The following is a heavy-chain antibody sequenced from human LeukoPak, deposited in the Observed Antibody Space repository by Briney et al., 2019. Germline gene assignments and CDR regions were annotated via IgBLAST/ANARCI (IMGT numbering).Heavy chain of an antibody. V-gene: IGHV4-34*01. CDR3: ASGSSGYYYDY. D-gene: IGHD3-22*01. CDR2: INHSGST. Sequence: PSETLSLTCAVYGGSFSGYYRSWIRQPPGKGLEWIGEINHSGSTNYNPSLKSRVTISVDTSKNQFSLKLSSVTAADTAVYYCASGSSGYYYDYWGQGTLVTVSS. J-gene: IGHJ4*02. CDR1: GGSFSGYY.